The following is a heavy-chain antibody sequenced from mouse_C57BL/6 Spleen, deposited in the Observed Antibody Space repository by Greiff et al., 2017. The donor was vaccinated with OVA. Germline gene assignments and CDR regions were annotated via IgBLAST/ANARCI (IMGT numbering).Heavy chain of an antibody. CDR1: GFTFSSYG. D-gene: IGHD1-1*01. V-gene: IGHV5-6*01. Sequence: EVMLVESGGDLVKPGGSLKLSCAASGFTFSSYGMSWVRQTPDKRLEWVATISSGGSYTYYPDSVKGRFTISRDNAKNTLYLQMSSLKSEDTAMYYCARHDEGLLRDAMDYWGQGTSVTVSS. CDR3: ARHDEGLLRDAMDY. CDR2: ISSGGSYT. J-gene: IGHJ4*01.